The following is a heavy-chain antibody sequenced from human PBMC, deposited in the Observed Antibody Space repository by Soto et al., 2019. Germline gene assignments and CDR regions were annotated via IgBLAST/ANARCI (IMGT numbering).Heavy chain of an antibody. CDR3: ALEVQVHTPPFVY. CDR1: GVTFNTYA. D-gene: IGHD1-1*01. CDR2: ISPMFGAA. J-gene: IGHJ4*02. Sequence: QVQLVQAGAEMKKPGSSVKVSCHSSGVTFNTYAMNWVRQAPGQGPEWMGDISPMFGAANYAPKFQGRVTITANESTATSYMHLGSLKSEDTALYVSALEVQVHTPPFVYWGQGTLVTVSS. V-gene: IGHV1-69*19.